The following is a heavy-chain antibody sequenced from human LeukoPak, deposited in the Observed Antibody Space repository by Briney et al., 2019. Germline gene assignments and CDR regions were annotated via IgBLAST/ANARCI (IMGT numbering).Heavy chain of an antibody. V-gene: IGHV4-59*03. CDR1: GDSTSNFY. D-gene: IGHD2-8*01. CDR2: IHYSGSS. CDR3: SLATNSYWFDV. J-gene: IGHJ5*02. Sequence: SETLSLTCTVSGDSTSNFYWTWIRQSPGKGLEWIGNIHYSGSSVYNPSLKSRSTISIDKSRRQFFLKLKSVAPSAPAVYLCSLATNSYWFDVWGPGILVTVSS.